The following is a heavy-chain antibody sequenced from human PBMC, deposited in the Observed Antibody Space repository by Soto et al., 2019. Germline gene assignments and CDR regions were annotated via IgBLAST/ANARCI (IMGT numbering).Heavy chain of an antibody. Sequence: QVQLVQSGAELKKPGSSVKVSCSASGVTFSSYAFTWVRQAPGQGLEWMGNIIPVFRTSNYAQGFQGRLTISADESNNTIYMELSSLRYEDTAVYFCAKDGSWDGGRGESWGQGTLVIVSS. CDR2: IIPVFRTS. D-gene: IGHD4-17*01. V-gene: IGHV1-69*18. CDR3: AKDGSWDGGRGES. CDR1: GVTFSSYA. J-gene: IGHJ4*02.